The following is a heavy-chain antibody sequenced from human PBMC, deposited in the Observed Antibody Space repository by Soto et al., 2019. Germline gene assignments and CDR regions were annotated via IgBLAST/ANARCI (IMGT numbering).Heavy chain of an antibody. J-gene: IGHJ5*02. D-gene: IGHD5-18*01. V-gene: IGHV3-30*18. CDR1: GFTFSTYG. Sequence: TGGSLRLSCAASGFTFSTYGIHWVRQAPGKGLEWVAVISNDGNNKYYSDSVKGRFTISRDNSKNMLYLQMNSLTAEDTAVYYCAKGYLGNFCDPWGQGALVTVSS. CDR2: ISNDGNNK. CDR3: AKGYLGNFCDP.